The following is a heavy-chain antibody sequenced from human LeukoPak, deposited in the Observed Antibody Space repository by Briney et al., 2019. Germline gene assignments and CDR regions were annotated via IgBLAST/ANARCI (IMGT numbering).Heavy chain of an antibody. Sequence: GGSLRLSCAASGFTFSSYWMHWVRQGPGKGLVWVSRISTDGSSTDYADSVKGRFTISRENAKNTLYLQMNSLRAEDTAVYYCARGYGYTYGGGWFDTWGQGTLVTVSS. J-gene: IGHJ5*02. CDR2: ISTDGSST. CDR3: ARGYGYTYGGGWFDT. V-gene: IGHV3-74*01. CDR1: GFTFSSYW. D-gene: IGHD5-18*01.